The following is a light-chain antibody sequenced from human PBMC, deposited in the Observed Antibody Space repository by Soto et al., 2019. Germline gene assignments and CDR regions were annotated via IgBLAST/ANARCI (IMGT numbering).Light chain of an antibody. J-gene: IGLJ2*01. CDR3: SSFTIRSTVV. V-gene: IGLV2-14*01. CDR1: SSDVGAYNY. CDR2: DVT. Sequence: QSALTQPAAVSGSPGQSITISCTGTSSDVGAYNYVSWYQQHPGKAPKLMIYDVTDRPSGVSNRFSGSKSGNTASLTISGLQAEDEADYFCSSFTIRSTVVFGGGTKLTVL.